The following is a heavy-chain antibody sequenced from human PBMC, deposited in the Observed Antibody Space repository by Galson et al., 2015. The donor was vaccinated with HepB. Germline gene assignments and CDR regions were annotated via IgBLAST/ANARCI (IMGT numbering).Heavy chain of an antibody. CDR2: IIPIFGTA. D-gene: IGHD2-2*01. CDR3: ARLGYCSSTSCYEWHYYGMDV. CDR1: GGTFSSYA. Sequence: SVKVSCKASGGTFSSYAISWVRQAPGQGLEWMGGIIPIFGTANYAQKFQGRVTITADKSTSTAYMELSSLRSEDTAVYYCARLGYCSSTSCYEWHYYGMDVWGQGTTVTVSS. V-gene: IGHV1-69*06. J-gene: IGHJ6*02.